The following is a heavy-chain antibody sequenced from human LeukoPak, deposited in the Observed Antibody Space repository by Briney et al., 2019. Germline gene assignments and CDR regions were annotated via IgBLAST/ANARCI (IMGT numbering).Heavy chain of an antibody. V-gene: IGHV3-48*02. CDR2: ISGDTSNI. CDR1: GFTFSSYS. D-gene: IGHD7-27*01. Sequence: GGSLRLSCAASGFTFSSYSMTWVRQAPGKGLEWVAYISGDTSNILYTDSVKGRVTISRDNAKNSLSLQMNGLRDEDTAVYYCARGIHWAFDYWGQGTLVAVSS. J-gene: IGHJ4*02. CDR3: ARGIHWAFDY.